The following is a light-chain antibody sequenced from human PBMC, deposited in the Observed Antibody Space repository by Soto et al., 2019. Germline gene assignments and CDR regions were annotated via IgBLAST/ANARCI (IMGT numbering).Light chain of an antibody. CDR1: SRDVGGYNY. CDR2: EVN. CDR3: SSYAGSSNV. Sequence: QSALTQPPSASGSPGQSVAISCTGTSRDVGGYNYVSWYHQHPGKAPKLMIYEVNKRPSGVPDRFSGSKSGNTASLTVSGLQAEDEADYYCSSYAGSSNVFGTGTKVTVL. J-gene: IGLJ1*01. V-gene: IGLV2-8*01.